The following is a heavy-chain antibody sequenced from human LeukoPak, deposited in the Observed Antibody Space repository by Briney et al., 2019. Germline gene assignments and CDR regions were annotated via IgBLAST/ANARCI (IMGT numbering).Heavy chain of an antibody. CDR1: GYSFISYW. Sequence: GGALQISCKGSGYSFISYWIAWVRQLPGKGLEWMGIIYLGDSDTRYSQSFQGQVTISADKSISTAYLQWSSLKASDTAMYYCAKVQMARLGGGFEIWGQGRMVTVSS. D-gene: IGHD5-24*01. J-gene: IGHJ3*02. CDR3: AKVQMARLGGGFEI. V-gene: IGHV5-51*01. CDR2: IYLGDSDT.